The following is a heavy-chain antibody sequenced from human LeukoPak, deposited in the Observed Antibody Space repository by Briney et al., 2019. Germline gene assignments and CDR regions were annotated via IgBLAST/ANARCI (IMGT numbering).Heavy chain of an antibody. CDR1: GFTFSSYA. CDR2: ISGSGGST. Sequence: GGSLRLSCAASGFTFSSYAMSWVRQAPGKGLEWVSAISGSGGSTYYADSVKGRFTISRDNSKYTLNLQMNSLRAEDTALYYCAKKEDTAMVHYYFDYWGQGTLVTVSS. D-gene: IGHD5-18*01. CDR3: AKKEDTAMVHYYFDY. V-gene: IGHV3-23*01. J-gene: IGHJ4*02.